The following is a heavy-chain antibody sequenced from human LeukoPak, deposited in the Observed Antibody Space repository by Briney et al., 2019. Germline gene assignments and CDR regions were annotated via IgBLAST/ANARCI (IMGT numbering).Heavy chain of an antibody. CDR1: GYTFTGYY. CDR3: ARDQYYDSSGYYYDY. Sequence: ASVKVSYKASGYTFTGYYMHWVRQAPGQGLEWMGWINPNSGGTNYAQKSQGRVTMTRDTSISTAYMELSRLRSDDTAVYYCARDQYYDSSGYYYDYWGQGTLVTVSS. CDR2: INPNSGGT. D-gene: IGHD3-22*01. J-gene: IGHJ4*02. V-gene: IGHV1-2*02.